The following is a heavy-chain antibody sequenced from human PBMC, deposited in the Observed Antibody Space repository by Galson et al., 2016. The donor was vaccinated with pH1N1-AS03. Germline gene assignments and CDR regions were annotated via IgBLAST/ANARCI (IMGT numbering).Heavy chain of an antibody. CDR1: ELTLSNYD. CDR2: LAAVGDT. J-gene: IGHJ6*04. D-gene: IGHD2-21*01. Sequence: SLRLSCAASELTLSNYDMHWVRQARGKGLEWISILAAVGDTNYAGSVKGRFTIPRENDKNSLHLQTTSLTAEDTAVYPCAAWRYIPDTHGLDVWGKGTTVIVSS. CDR3: AAWRYIPDTHGLDV. V-gene: IGHV3-13*01.